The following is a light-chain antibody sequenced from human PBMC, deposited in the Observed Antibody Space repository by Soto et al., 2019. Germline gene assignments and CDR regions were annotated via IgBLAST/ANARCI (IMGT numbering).Light chain of an antibody. V-gene: IGLV1-44*01. CDR1: TSNIGSSP. CDR3: AAWDDSMNGPV. CDR2: SND. Sequence: QSVLTQPPSASGAPGQRVTISCSGSTSNIGSSPVNWYQQLPGTAPKLLIHSNDRRPSGVPDRFSGYKSGTSASLAISGLQSEAAADYYCAAWDDSMNGPVFGNGNNVT. J-gene: IGLJ1*01.